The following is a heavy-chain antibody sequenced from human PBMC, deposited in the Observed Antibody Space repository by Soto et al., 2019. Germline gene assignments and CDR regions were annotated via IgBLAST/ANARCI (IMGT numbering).Heavy chain of an antibody. V-gene: IGHV4-39*01. Sequence: SETLSLTCTVSGGSISSSSYYWGWIRQPPGKGLEWIGSIYYSGSTYYNPSLKSRVTISVDTSKNQFSLKLSSVTAADTAVYYCASLWAGDGYYDFWSGPDWGQGTLVTVSS. D-gene: IGHD3-3*01. CDR3: ASLWAGDGYYDFWSGPD. J-gene: IGHJ4*02. CDR1: GGSISSSSYY. CDR2: IYYSGST.